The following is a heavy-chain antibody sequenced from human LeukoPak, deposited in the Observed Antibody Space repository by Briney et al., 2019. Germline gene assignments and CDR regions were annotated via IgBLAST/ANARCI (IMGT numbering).Heavy chain of an antibody. D-gene: IGHD6-6*01. CDR2: ISWNSGSI. Sequence: GRSLRLSCAASGFTFDDYAMHWVRQAPGKGLEWVSGISWNSGSIGYADSVKGRFTISRDNAKNSLYLQMNSLRAEDMALYYWAKDIYSSSSGAIDIWGQGTMVTVSS. J-gene: IGHJ3*02. CDR1: GFTFDDYA. V-gene: IGHV3-9*03. CDR3: AKDIYSSSSGAIDI.